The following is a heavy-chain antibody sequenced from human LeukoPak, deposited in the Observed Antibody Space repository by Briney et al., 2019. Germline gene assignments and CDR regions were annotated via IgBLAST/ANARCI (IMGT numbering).Heavy chain of an antibody. CDR1: GYSFTSYW. J-gene: IGHJ4*02. V-gene: IGHV5-51*01. D-gene: IGHD1-26*01. CDR3: ARHSRDRVGATSFPLADY. CDR2: IYPGDSDT. Sequence: PGESLKISCKGSGYSFTSYWIGWVRQMPGKGLEWMGIIYPGDSDTRYSPSFQGRVTISADKSISTAYLQWSSLKASDTAMYYCARHSRDRVGATSFPLADYWGQGTLVTVSS.